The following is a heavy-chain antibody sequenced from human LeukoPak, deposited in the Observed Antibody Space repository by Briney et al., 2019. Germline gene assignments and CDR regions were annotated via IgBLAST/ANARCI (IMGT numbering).Heavy chain of an antibody. CDR1: GGSISSYY. D-gene: IGHD3-10*01. CDR3: AREITMVRGVIDY. V-gene: IGHV4-59*12. Sequence: SETLSLTCTVSGGSISSYYWSWIRQPPGKGLEWIGYIYYSGSTNYNPSLKSRVTISVDTSKKQFSLKLSSVTAADTAVYYCAREITMVRGVIDYWGQGTLVTVSS. CDR2: IYYSGST. J-gene: IGHJ4*02.